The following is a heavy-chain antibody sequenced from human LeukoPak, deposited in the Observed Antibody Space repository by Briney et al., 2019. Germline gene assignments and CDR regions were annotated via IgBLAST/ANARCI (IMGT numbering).Heavy chain of an antibody. Sequence: ASVKLSCKASGYTFTGYYMRWVRQAPGQGLEWMGWMNPNSGGTNYAQKFQGRVTMTRDTSISTAYMELSRLRSDDTAVYYCARALYSSSWYSGYWGQGTLVTVSS. J-gene: IGHJ4*02. CDR3: ARALYSSSWYSGY. CDR2: MNPNSGGT. V-gene: IGHV1-2*02. CDR1: GYTFTGYY. D-gene: IGHD6-13*01.